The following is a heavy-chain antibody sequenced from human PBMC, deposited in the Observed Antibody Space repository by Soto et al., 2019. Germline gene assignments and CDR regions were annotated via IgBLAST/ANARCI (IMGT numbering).Heavy chain of an antibody. D-gene: IGHD3-3*01. CDR1: GYTLTELS. CDR3: ATAPVAWSGYRSGGRDYYGMDV. CDR2: FDPEDGET. V-gene: IGHV1-24*01. J-gene: IGHJ6*02. Sequence: GASVKVSCKVSGYTLTELSMHWVRQAPGKGLEWMGGFDPEDGETIYAQKSQGRVTMTEDTSTDTAYMGLSSRRSEDTAVHHCATAPVAWSGYRSGGRDYYGMDVWGQGTTVTVSS.